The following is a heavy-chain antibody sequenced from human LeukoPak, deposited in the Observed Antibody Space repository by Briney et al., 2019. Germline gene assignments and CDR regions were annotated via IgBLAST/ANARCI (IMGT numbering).Heavy chain of an antibody. J-gene: IGHJ4*02. CDR3: LRDQGFYYFDY. Sequence: GGSLRLSCEASGSNFKIYWMHWVRQAPGKGLVWVSRINSDGTSTNYADSVQGRFTISRDNAKNTLYLQMNSLRAEDTAVYYCLRDQGFYYFDYWGQGTVAAVSS. V-gene: IGHV3-74*01. CDR2: INSDGTST. CDR1: GSNFKIYW.